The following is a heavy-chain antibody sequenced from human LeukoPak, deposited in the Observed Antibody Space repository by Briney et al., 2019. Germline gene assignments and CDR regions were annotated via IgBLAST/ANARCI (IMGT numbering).Heavy chain of an antibody. CDR1: GFIFSKYW. V-gene: IGHV3-7*01. Sequence: GGSLRLSCVASGFIFSKYWMSWVRQAPGKGLEWVANMNQDGSTKYYVDSVKGRLTISRDNSKNTVFLQMNSLRGEDTAVYYCVRDADWGFDFWGQGTLVTVSS. CDR2: MNQDGSTK. D-gene: IGHD3-16*01. J-gene: IGHJ4*02. CDR3: VRDADWGFDF.